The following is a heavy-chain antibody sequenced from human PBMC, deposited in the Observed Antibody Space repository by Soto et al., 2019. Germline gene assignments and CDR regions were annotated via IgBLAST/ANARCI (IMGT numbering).Heavy chain of an antibody. CDR1: GFSLSTSGVG. CDR2: IYWDDDK. Sequence: QITLKESGPTLVKPTQTLTLTCTFSGFSLSTSGVGVGWIRQPPGKALEWLALIYWDDDKRYSPSLKSRLTNTEDPYKNQEGLTTTHMDPVDTATYCCAHLVSYSYGSGNNYWGQGTLGAVSS. CDR3: AHLVSYSYGSGNNY. V-gene: IGHV2-5*02. D-gene: IGHD3-10*01. J-gene: IGHJ4*02.